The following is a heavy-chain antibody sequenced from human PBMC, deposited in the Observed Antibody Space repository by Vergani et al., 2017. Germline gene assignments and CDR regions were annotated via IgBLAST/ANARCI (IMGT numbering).Heavy chain of an antibody. Sequence: QVQLVQSGAEVKKPGSSVKVSCKASGGTFSSYAISWVRQAPGQGLEWMGGIIPIFGTANYAQKFQGRVTITADESTSTAYMELSSVRSEDTAVYYCARGSLYATDYYYYYMDVWGKGTTVTVSS. D-gene: IGHD1-26*01. CDR2: IIPIFGTA. J-gene: IGHJ6*03. CDR1: GGTFSSYA. CDR3: ARGSLYATDYYYYYMDV. V-gene: IGHV1-69*01.